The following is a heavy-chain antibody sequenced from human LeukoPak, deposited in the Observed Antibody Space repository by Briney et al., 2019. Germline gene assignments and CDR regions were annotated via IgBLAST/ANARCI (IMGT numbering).Heavy chain of an antibody. D-gene: IGHD3-22*01. CDR3: ARTGYDSSGYYDY. V-gene: IGHV1-69*04. J-gene: IGHJ4*02. Sequence: RASVKVSCKASGGTFSSYAISWVRQAPGQGLEWMGRIIPILGIANYAQKFQGRVTMTRDTSTSTVYMELSSLRSEDTAVYYCARTGYDSSGYYDYWGQGTLVTVSS. CDR1: GGTFSSYA. CDR2: IIPILGIA.